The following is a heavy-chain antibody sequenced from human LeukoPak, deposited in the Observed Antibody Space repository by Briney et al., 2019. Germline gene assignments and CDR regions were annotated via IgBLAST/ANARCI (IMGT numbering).Heavy chain of an antibody. D-gene: IGHD4-23*01. J-gene: IGHJ5*02. CDR1: GYTFTGYY. V-gene: IGHV1-2*02. CDR3: AKEAYGGNSGWLDP. Sequence: GASVKVSCKASGYTFTGYYIHWVRQAPGQGLEWMGWINPNSGGTNYAQKFQGRVTMTRDTSKSTAYMELSGLTSDDTAVYYCAKEAYGGNSGWLDPWGQGTLVTVSS. CDR2: INPNSGGT.